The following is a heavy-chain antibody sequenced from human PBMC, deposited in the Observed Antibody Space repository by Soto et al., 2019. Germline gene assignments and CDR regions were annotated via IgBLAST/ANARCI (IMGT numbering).Heavy chain of an antibody. D-gene: IGHD3-10*01. CDR1: GFTFGTTD. J-gene: IGHJ5*02. V-gene: IGHV3-23*01. CDR3: VKNSGWFNT. Sequence: QLLQSGGGLVQPGGSLTLFCAASGFTFGTTDMSWVRQAPGEGLEWVSTIDGSGGITYYADSVKGRFTISRDNSRNTVYLQMNGLRGDGTALYYCVKNSGWFNTWGQGALVTVSS. CDR2: IDGSGGIT.